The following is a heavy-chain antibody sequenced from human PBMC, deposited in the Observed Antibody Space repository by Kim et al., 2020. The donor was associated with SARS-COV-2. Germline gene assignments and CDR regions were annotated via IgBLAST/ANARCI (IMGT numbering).Heavy chain of an antibody. V-gene: IGHV3-48*04. J-gene: IGHJ3*02. Sequence: GGSLRLSCAASGFTFSSYSMNWVRQAPGKGLEWVSYISSSSSTIYYADSVKGRFTISRDNAKNSLYLQMNSLRAEDTAVYYCARDWVVGYDAFDIWGQGTMVTVSS. CDR3: ARDWVVGYDAFDI. CDR1: GFTFSSYS. D-gene: IGHD3-16*01. CDR2: ISSSSSTI.